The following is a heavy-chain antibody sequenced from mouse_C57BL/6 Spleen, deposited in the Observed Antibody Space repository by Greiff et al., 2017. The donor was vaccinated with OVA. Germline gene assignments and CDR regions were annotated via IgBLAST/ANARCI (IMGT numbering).Heavy chain of an antibody. CDR1: GYTFTDYY. J-gene: IGHJ2*01. V-gene: IGHV1-26*01. Sequence: EVQLQQSGPELVKPGASVKISCKASGYTFTDYYMNWVKQSHGKSLEWIGDINPNNGGTSYNQKFKGKATLTVDKSSSTAYMELRSLTSEDSAVYYCARKGTTVDDDWGQGTTLTVSS. CDR2: INPNNGGT. D-gene: IGHD1-1*01. CDR3: ARKGTTVDDD.